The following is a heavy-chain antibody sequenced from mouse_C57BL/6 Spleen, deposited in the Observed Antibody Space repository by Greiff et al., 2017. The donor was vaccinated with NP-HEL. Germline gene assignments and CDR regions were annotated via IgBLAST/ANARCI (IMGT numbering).Heavy chain of an antibody. CDR1: GYSITSGYY. V-gene: IGHV3-6*01. D-gene: IGHD2-3*01. CDR2: ISYDGSN. Sequence: DVQLQESGPGLVRPSQSLSLTCSVTGYSITSGYYWNWIRQFPGNKLEWMGYISYDGSNNYNPSLKNRISITRDTSKNQFFLKLNSVTTEDTATYYCASMGDGYYYAMDYWGQGTSVTVSS. CDR3: ASMGDGYYYAMDY. J-gene: IGHJ4*01.